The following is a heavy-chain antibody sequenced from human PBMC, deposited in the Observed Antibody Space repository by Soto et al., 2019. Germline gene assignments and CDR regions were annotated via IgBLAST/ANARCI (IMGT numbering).Heavy chain of an antibody. CDR1: GYTFTSYA. D-gene: IGHD6-19*01. CDR2: INAGNGNT. V-gene: IGHV1-3*01. CDR3: ARGPLVYSSGWPPFDY. J-gene: IGHJ4*02. Sequence: GASVKVSCKASGYTFTSYAMHWVRQAPGQRLEWMGWINAGNGNTKYSQKFQGRVTITRDTSASTAYMELSSLRSEDTAVYYCARGPLVYSSGWPPFDYWGQGTLVTVSS.